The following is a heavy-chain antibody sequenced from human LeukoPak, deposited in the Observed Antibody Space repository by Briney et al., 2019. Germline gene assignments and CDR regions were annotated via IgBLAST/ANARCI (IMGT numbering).Heavy chain of an antibody. J-gene: IGHJ4*02. D-gene: IGHD2-15*01. CDR1: GFTFSNYW. CDR3: ARGYGEDYCSAVSCRWYDY. V-gene: IGHV3-7*04. Sequence: GGSLRLSCAASGFTFSNYWMTWVRQAPGNGLGWVANIKQGGNEKYYVDSVKGRFTISRDNAKNSLHLQMNSLRSEDTAVYYCARGYGEDYCSAVSCRWYDYWGQGTLVTVSS. CDR2: IKQGGNEK.